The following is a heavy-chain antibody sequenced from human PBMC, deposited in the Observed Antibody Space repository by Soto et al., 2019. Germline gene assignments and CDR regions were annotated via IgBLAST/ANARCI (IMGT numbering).Heavy chain of an antibody. D-gene: IGHD4-17*01. CDR2: IYYSGST. J-gene: IGHJ5*02. V-gene: IGHV4-59*01. Sequence: SETLSLTCTVSGGSISSYYWSWIRQPPGKGLEWIGYIYYSGSTNYNPSLKSRVTISVDTSKNQFSLKLSSVTAADTAVYYCARDVYGDYVWFDPWGQGTLVTVSS. CDR3: ARDVYGDYVWFDP. CDR1: GGSISSYY.